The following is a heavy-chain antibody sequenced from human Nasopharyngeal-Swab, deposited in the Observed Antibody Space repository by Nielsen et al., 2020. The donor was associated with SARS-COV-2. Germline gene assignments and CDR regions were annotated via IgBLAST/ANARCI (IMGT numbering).Heavy chain of an antibody. J-gene: IGHJ4*02. Sequence: GGSLRLSCAASGFTFSSYAMHWVRQAPGKGLEWVAFISYDGSNKYYADSAKGRFTISRDNSKNTLYLQMNNLRPEDTALYYCARDPSTGSRSWHLDYWGQGTQVTVSS. CDR2: ISYDGSNK. CDR1: GFTFSSYA. CDR3: ARDPSTGSRSWHLDY. V-gene: IGHV3-30-3*01. D-gene: IGHD6-13*01.